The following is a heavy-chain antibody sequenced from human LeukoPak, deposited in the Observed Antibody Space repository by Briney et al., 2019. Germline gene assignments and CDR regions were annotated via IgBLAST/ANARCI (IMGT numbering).Heavy chain of an antibody. D-gene: IGHD4/OR15-4a*01. V-gene: IGHV3-11*01. CDR3: ARRAGAYSHPYDY. Sequence: GGSLRLSCAASGFAFSDYYMSWIRQAPGKGLEWVSYISSSGSSIYYADSVKGRFTISRDNAKNSLYLQMNSLRAEDTAVYYCARRAGAYSHPYDYWGQGTLVTVSS. CDR1: GFAFSDYY. J-gene: IGHJ4*02. CDR2: ISSSGSSI.